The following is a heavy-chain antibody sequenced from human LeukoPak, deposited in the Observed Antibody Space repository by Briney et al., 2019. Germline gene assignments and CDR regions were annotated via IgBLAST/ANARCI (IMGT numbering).Heavy chain of an antibody. CDR2: INPNSGGT. CDR3: ARVDIVAKVADY. CDR1: GYTFTGYY. V-gene: IGHV1-2*02. Sequence: GASVKVSCKASGYTFTGYYMHWVRQAPGQGLEWMGWINPNSGGTNYAQKFQGRVTMTRDASISTAYMELSRLRSDDTAVYYCARVDIVAKVADYWGQGTLVTVSS. J-gene: IGHJ4*02. D-gene: IGHD5-12*01.